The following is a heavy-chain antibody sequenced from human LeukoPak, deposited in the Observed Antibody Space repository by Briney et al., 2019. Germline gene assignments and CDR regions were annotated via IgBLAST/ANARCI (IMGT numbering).Heavy chain of an antibody. D-gene: IGHD6-19*01. CDR1: GYTFTSYD. V-gene: IGHV1-8*01. CDR3: ARAKKQWLVRYYFDY. J-gene: IGHJ4*02. Sequence: ASVKVYCKASGYTFTSYDINWERQATGQGLEWMGWMNPNSGNTGYAQKFQGRVTMTRNTSISTAYMELSSLRSEDTAVYYCARAKKQWLVRYYFDYWGQGTLVTVSS. CDR2: MNPNSGNT.